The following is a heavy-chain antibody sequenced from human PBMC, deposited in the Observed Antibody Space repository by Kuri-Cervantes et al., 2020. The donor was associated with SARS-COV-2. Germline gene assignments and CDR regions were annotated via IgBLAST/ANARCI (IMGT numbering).Heavy chain of an antibody. V-gene: IGHV1-18*01. Sequence: ASVKVSCKASGGTFSSYGISWVRQAPGQGLEWMGWISAYNGNTNYAQKLQGRVTMTTDTSTSTAYMELRSLRSDDTAVYYCARDNYYDSSGYFNYWGQGTLVTVSS. J-gene: IGHJ4*02. CDR3: ARDNYYDSSGYFNY. D-gene: IGHD3-22*01. CDR1: GGTFSSYG. CDR2: ISAYNGNT.